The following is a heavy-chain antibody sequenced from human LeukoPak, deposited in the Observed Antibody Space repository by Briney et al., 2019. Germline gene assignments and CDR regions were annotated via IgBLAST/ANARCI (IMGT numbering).Heavy chain of an antibody. V-gene: IGHV4-38-2*01. CDR3: ARPAYDFWSGYPHYFDY. J-gene: IGHJ4*02. CDR1: GXX. D-gene: IGHD3-3*01. Sequence: GXXXGXSXQPPGKGVXWIGSIYHSGSSYYNSSVKSRVTISVDTSKNQLSLKLSSVTAADTAVYYCARPAYDFWSGYPHYFDYWGQGTLVTVSS. CDR2: IYHSGSS.